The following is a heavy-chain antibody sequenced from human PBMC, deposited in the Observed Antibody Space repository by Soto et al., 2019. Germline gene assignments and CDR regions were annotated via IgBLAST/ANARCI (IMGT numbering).Heavy chain of an antibody. D-gene: IGHD2-21*02. Sequence: GGSLGLSCAASGFTFTDYYMSWIRQAPGKGLEWVSYMSSSGSTIYYADSVKGRFTISRDNAKNSLYLQMNSLRAEDTAVYYCARVLVFYGGFDPWGQGTLVTVSS. J-gene: IGHJ5*02. CDR1: GFTFTDYY. CDR3: ARVLVFYGGFDP. V-gene: IGHV3-11*01. CDR2: MSSSGSTI.